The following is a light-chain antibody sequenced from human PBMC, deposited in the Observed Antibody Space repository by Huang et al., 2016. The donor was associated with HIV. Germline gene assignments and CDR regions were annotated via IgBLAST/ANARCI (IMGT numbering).Light chain of an antibody. CDR2: GAS. CDR3: QQYGSSPKT. J-gene: IGKJ1*01. V-gene: IGKV3-20*01. CDR1: QSVSNNY. Sequence: EIVLTQSPGTLSLSPGERATLSCRASQSVSNNYLAWYQQKPVQAPRLLIYGASSRATGIPDRFSGSGSGTDFTLTISRLEPEDFAVFYCQQYGSSPKTFGQGTKVEI.